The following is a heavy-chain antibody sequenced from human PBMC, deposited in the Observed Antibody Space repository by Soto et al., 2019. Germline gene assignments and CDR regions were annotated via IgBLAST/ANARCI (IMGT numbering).Heavy chain of an antibody. D-gene: IGHD3-16*01. J-gene: IGHJ4*02. CDR1: GGSISTYY. V-gene: IGHV4-59*07. CDR2: VYYNGFT. Sequence: QVQLRESGPGLMKPSDTLSLICTVSGGSISTYYWSWIRQPPGKGLEWIASVYYNGFTNYNPSLMSRVTMSVDTFRNQFSLRLNSVTAADTAMYYCARVSYDLVYYFDFWGQGTLVTVSS. CDR3: ARVSYDLVYYFDF.